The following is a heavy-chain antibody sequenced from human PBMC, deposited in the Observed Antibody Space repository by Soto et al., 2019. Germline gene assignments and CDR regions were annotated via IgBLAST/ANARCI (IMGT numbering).Heavy chain of an antibody. CDR1: GFTFDDYA. V-gene: IGHV3-9*01. D-gene: IGHD6-19*01. J-gene: IGHJ4*02. CDR3: AKDIGEQWLVRGYFDY. CDR2: ISWNSGSI. Sequence: EVQLVESGGGLVQPGRSLRLSCAASGFTFDDYAMHWVRQAPGKGLEGGSGISWNSGSIGYADSVKGRFTISRDNAKNSLYLQMNSLRAEDTALYYCAKDIGEQWLVRGYFDYWGQGTLVTVSS.